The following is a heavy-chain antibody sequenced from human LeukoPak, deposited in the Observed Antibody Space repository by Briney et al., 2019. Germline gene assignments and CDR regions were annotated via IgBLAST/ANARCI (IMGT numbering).Heavy chain of an antibody. J-gene: IGHJ4*02. V-gene: IGHV3-23*01. CDR1: GFTFSTYT. Sequence: GGSLRLSCAASGFTFSTYTMHWVRQAPGKGLDWVSGIVGSNGKTYYADSVKGRFTISRDNSKNTLYLQMNSLRAEDTAVYFCAKDYRPDGYNDLDHWGQGTQVTVSS. CDR2: IVGSNGKT. D-gene: IGHD5-24*01. CDR3: AKDYRPDGYNDLDH.